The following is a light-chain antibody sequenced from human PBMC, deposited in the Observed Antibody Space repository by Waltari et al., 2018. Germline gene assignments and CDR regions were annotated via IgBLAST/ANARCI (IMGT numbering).Light chain of an antibody. CDR1: QSISTY. Sequence: DIQMTQSPSSLSASVGDRVTITCRASQSISTYLNWYLQKPGKAPKLLIYGASSLQSGAPSMFSGSGSGTDFTLTISSLQPEDFATYYCQQSYSTPFTFGPGTKVDIK. CDR3: QQSYSTPFT. V-gene: IGKV1-39*01. CDR2: GAS. J-gene: IGKJ3*01.